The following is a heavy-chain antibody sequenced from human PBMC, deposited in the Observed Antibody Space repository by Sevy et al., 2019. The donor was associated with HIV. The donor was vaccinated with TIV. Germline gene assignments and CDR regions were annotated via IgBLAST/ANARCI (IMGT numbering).Heavy chain of an antibody. V-gene: IGHV4-38-2*01. Sequence: SETLSLTCAVSGYSITSGHYWGWIRQPPEKGLEWIGIIYHDGSTYYNPSLKSRVTISVDTSKNHFSLKVTSVTAADTAMYYCARLRTGESRLFDYWGQEPWSPSPQ. CDR2: IYHDGST. CDR1: GYSITSGHY. D-gene: IGHD2-21*01. CDR3: ARLRTGESRLFDY. J-gene: IGHJ4*01.